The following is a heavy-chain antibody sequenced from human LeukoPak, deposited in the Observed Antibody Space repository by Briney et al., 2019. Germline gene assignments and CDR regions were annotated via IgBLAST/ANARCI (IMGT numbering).Heavy chain of an antibody. Sequence: ASVKVSCKVSGCTLTELSMHWVRQAPGKGLEWTGGFDPEDGETIYAQKFQGRVTMTEDTSTDTAYMELSSLRSEDTAVYYCATSGYYGSGSYLYWYFDLWGRGTLVTVSS. CDR3: ATSGYYGSGSYLYWYFDL. J-gene: IGHJ2*01. V-gene: IGHV1-24*01. CDR2: FDPEDGET. D-gene: IGHD3-10*01. CDR1: GCTLTELS.